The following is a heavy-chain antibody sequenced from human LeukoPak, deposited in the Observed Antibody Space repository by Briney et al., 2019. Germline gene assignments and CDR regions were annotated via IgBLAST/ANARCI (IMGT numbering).Heavy chain of an antibody. Sequence: GGSLRLSCAASGFPFSYYYMAWVRQAPGKGLEWVGRTRHKAQSYTTEYAASVKGRFTISRDDSTISLYLQMNCLKTEDTAVYYCAGGGSYYAFDIWGRGTMVTVSS. CDR1: GFPFSYYY. CDR3: AGGGSYYAFDI. D-gene: IGHD1-26*01. CDR2: TRHKAQSYTT. V-gene: IGHV3-72*01. J-gene: IGHJ3*02.